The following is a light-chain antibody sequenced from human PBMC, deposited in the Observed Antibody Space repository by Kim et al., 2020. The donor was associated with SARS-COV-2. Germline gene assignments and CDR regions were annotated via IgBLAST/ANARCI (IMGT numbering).Light chain of an antibody. V-gene: IGLV2-14*03. CDR3: SSCTTSSTYV. J-gene: IGLJ1*01. CDR1: SSDVGGYDY. CDR2: DVS. Sequence: GQSITISCTGTSSDVGGYDYVSLDQHHPGKAPKLMIYDVSKRPSGVSNRFSGSKSGNTASLTISGLQAEDEADYFCSSCTTSSTYVFGTGTKVTVL.